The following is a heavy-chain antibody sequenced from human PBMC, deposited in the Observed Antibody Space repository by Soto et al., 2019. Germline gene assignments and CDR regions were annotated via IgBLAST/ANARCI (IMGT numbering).Heavy chain of an antibody. V-gene: IGHV4-31*03. D-gene: IGHD3-3*01. J-gene: IGHJ6*02. CDR1: GGSISSGGYY. CDR2: IYYSGST. Sequence: SETLSLTCTVSGGSISSGGYYWSWIRQHPGKGLEWIGYIYYSGSTYYNPSLKSRVTISVDTSKNQFSLKLSSVTAADTAVYYCATHLTRLSYYDFWSGYYNGMDVWGQGTTVTVSS. CDR3: ATHLTRLSYYDFWSGYYNGMDV.